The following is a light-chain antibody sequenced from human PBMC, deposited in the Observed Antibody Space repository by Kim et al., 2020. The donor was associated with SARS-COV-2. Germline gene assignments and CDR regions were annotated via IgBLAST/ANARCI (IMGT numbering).Light chain of an antibody. V-gene: IGKV3-15*01. CDR1: QSVRNN. CDR3: QQYNEWPPWT. Sequence: EIVMTQSPDTLSVSPGERATLSCRASQSVRNNLAWYQQRPGQAPRLLIHSASTRATGIPVRFTGSGSGTEFTLTNSNLQSEDFAIYYCQQYNEWPPWTFGQGTKVDIK. J-gene: IGKJ1*01. CDR2: SAS.